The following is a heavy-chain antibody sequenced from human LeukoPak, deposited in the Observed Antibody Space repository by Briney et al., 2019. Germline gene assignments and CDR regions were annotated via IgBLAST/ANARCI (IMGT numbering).Heavy chain of an antibody. J-gene: IGHJ4*02. V-gene: IGHV3-30*04. CDR1: GFTFSSYA. CDR3: ARAPGQLLWGAFDY. Sequence: PGRCLRLSCAASGFTFSSYAMHWVRQAPGKGLEWGAVISYDGSNKYYADSVKGRCTISRDNSKNTLYLQMNSLRAEDTAVYYCARAPGQLLWGAFDYWGQGTLVTVSS. D-gene: IGHD2-2*01. CDR2: ISYDGSNK.